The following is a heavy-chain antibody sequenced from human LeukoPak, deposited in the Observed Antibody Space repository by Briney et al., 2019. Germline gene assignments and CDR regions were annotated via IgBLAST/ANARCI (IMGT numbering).Heavy chain of an antibody. D-gene: IGHD6-13*01. Sequence: SETLSPTCTVSGGSISIYYWSWIRQPPGKGLEWIGYIYYSGSTNYNPSLKSRVTISVDTSKNQFSLKLSSVTAADTAVYYCARRGRAAAGTFYFDYWGQGTLVTVSS. V-gene: IGHV4-59*01. CDR1: GGSISIYY. CDR2: IYYSGST. J-gene: IGHJ4*02. CDR3: ARRGRAAAGTFYFDY.